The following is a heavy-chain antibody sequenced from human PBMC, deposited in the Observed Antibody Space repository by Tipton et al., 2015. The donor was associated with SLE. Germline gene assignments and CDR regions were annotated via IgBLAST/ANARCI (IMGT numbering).Heavy chain of an antibody. D-gene: IGHD6-6*01. CDR3: ARAYSSSSLRAPRGFDS. CDR1: GFTFSTYG. Sequence: GSLRLSCAASGFTFSTYGMHWVRQAPGKGLEYVPGITKYGDNTYYAESVKGRFAISRDNSKNTLYLQMGSLRAEDTAVYYCARAYSSSSLRAPRGFDSWGPGTLVTVSS. CDR2: ITKYGDNT. J-gene: IGHJ4*02. V-gene: IGHV3-64*02.